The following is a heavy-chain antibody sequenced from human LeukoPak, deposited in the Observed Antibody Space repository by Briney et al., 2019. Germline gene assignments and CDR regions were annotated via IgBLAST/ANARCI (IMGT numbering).Heavy chain of an antibody. CDR3: ARVPSDYDFWSGDYYFDY. J-gene: IGHJ4*02. CDR1: GYTFTSYG. V-gene: IGHV1-18*01. D-gene: IGHD3-3*01. Sequence: ASVKVSCKASGYTFTSYGISWVRQAPGQGLERMGWISAYNGNTNYAQKLQGRVTMTTDTSTSTAYMELRSLRSDDTAVYYCARVPSDYDFWSGDYYFDYWGQGTLVTVSS. CDR2: ISAYNGNT.